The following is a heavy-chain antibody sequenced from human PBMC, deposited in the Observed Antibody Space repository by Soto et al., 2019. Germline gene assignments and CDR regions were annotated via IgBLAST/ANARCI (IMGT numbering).Heavy chain of an antibody. CDR1: GFTFSSYG. V-gene: IGHV3-30*18. CDR3: AKPLHYVWGSYRQPNSSPLVY. CDR2: ISYDGSNK. J-gene: IGHJ4*02. Sequence: PWGSLRLSCAASGFTFSSYGIHLFRHSAFKWREWVAVISYDGSNKYYADSVKGRFTISRDNSKNTLYLQMNSLRAEDTAVYYCAKPLHYVWGSYRQPNSSPLVYWGQGTLVTVSS. D-gene: IGHD3-16*02.